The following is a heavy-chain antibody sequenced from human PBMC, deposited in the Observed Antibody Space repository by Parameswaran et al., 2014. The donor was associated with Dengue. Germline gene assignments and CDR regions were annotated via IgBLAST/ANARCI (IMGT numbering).Heavy chain of an antibody. CDR3: ARTHELGMIFEY. CDR2: INYFGNT. Sequence: WIRQPPGKGLEWIGTINYFGNTYFHPSLKSRVTISVDTSKKQFSLKLTSVTAADTAVYYCARTHELGMIFEYWAREPGHRLL. D-gene: IGHD7-27*01. V-gene: IGHV4-39*07. J-gene: IGHJ4*02.